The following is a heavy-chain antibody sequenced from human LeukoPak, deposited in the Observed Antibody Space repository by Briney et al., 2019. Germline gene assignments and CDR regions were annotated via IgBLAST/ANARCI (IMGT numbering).Heavy chain of an antibody. CDR2: SNAGNGNT. J-gene: IGHJ3*02. Sequence: ASVKVSCKASGYTFTSYAMHWVRQAPGQRLEWMGWSNAGNGNTKYSQEFQGRVTITRNTSISTAYMELSSLRSEDTAVYYCARGGPAAKNAFDIWGQGTMVTVSS. V-gene: IGHV1-3*02. CDR1: GYTFTSYA. CDR3: ARGGPAAKNAFDI. D-gene: IGHD2-15*01.